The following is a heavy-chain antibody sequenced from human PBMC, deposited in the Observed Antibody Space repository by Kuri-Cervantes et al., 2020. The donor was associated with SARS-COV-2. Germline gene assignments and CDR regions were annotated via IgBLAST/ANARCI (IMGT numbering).Heavy chain of an antibody. CDR3: ARSPESNEGTYYFDY. CDR2: INHSGST. CDR1: GGSFSGYY. Sequence: ESLKISCAVDGGSFSGYYWSWIREPPGEGVEWSGEINHSGSTNYNPYLKSRVTISVDTSKNQFSLKLSSVTAADTAVYYCARSPESNEGTYYFDYWGQGTLVTVSS. V-gene: IGHV4-34*01. J-gene: IGHJ4*02. D-gene: IGHD2-8*01.